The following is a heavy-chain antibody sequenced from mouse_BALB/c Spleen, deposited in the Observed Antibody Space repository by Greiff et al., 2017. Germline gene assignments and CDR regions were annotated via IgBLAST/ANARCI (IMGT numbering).Heavy chain of an antibody. CDR3: AREGNYGFAY. D-gene: IGHD2-1*01. CDR2: ISYSGST. Sequence: EVQLQESGPGLVKPSQSLSLTCTVTGYSITSDYAWNWIRQFPGNKLEWMGYISYSGSTSYNPSLKSRISITRDTSKNQFFLQLNSVTTEDTATYYCAREGNYGFAYWGQGTLVTVPA. V-gene: IGHV3-2*02. J-gene: IGHJ3*01. CDR1: GYSITSDYA.